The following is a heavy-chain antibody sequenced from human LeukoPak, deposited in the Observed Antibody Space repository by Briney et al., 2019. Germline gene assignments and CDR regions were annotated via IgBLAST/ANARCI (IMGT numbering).Heavy chain of an antibody. Sequence: KPGRSLRLSCAASGFTFSSYSMNWVRQAPGKGLEWVSSISLSSSNINYADSVKGRFTISRDNAKDSLYLEMNSLRVEDTAVYYCARDADITMLVNRFDYWGQGTLVSVSS. J-gene: IGHJ4*02. CDR2: ISLSSSNI. D-gene: IGHD3-22*01. CDR1: GFTFSSYS. V-gene: IGHV3-21*01. CDR3: ARDADITMLVNRFDY.